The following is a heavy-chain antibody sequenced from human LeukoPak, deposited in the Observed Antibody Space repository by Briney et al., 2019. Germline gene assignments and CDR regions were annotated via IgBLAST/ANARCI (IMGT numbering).Heavy chain of an antibody. D-gene: IGHD3-10*01. Sequence: GGSLRLSCAASGFTFSSHGMSWVRQAPGKGLEWVSGISASGGTTYYADSVKGRFTTSRDNSKNMLYVQMNSLRAEDTAVYYCAKNYYGSGNYPYYYYMDVWGKGPRSPSP. V-gene: IGHV3-23*01. J-gene: IGHJ6*03. CDR2: ISASGGTT. CDR1: GFTFSSHG. CDR3: AKNYYGSGNYPYYYYMDV.